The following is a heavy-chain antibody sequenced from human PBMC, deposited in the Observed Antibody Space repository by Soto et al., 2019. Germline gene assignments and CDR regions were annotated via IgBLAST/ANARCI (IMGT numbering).Heavy chain of an antibody. CDR2: IYWDDDK. J-gene: IGHJ4*01. CDR1: GFLLSTRRVA. D-gene: IGHD3-16*01. Sequence: QITLKESGPTLVKPTQTLTLTCTFSGFLLSTRRVAVGWIRQPPGKALEWLALIYWDDDKRFSPSLSTRLTLPKHTPTNRVVLTMTNMDPVDTDTYYCARSTGRFPGWFDYWGHGTLVTVSS. CDR3: ARSTGRFPGWFDY. V-gene: IGHV2-5*02.